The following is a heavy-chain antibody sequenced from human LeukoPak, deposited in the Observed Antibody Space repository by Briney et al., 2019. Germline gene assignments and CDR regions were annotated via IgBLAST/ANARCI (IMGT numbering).Heavy chain of an antibody. V-gene: IGHV3-30*03. CDR2: ISYDGSNK. CDR1: GFTFSSYG. CDR3: VRDHTRYGSESYEGAMDV. J-gene: IGHJ6*02. Sequence: GRSLRLSCAASGFTFSSYGMHWVRQAPGKGLEWVAVISYDGSNKYYADSVKGRFTISRDNSKNTLWLQMNSLRAEDTAVYYCVRDHTRYGSESYEGAMDVWGQGTTVTVSS. D-gene: IGHD3-10*01.